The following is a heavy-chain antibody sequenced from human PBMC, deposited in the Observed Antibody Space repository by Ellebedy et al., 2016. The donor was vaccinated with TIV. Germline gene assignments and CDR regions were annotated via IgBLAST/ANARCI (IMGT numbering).Heavy chain of an antibody. CDR2: IYYSGST. CDR3: ARGRTAADDDAFEI. CDR1: GGSIRSYY. V-gene: IGHV4-59*13. D-gene: IGHD6-13*01. J-gene: IGHJ3*02. Sequence: SETLSLXXIVSGGSIRSYYWSWIRQPPGKGLEWIGYIYYSGSTNYNPSLKGRVTISGDTSKNKISLKLSTVTAADTAVYYCARGRTAADDDAFEIWGQGTMVTVSS.